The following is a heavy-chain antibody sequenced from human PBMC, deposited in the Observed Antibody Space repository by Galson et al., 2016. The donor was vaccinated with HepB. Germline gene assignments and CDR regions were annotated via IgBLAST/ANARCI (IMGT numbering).Heavy chain of an antibody. D-gene: IGHD6-6*01. CDR3: ARLSSSSYYLDF. CDR2: VYREGST. Sequence: SETLSLTCTVSGASISSTNWWTWVRQSPEKGLEWIGEVYREGSTNYNPSLKGRVSLLVDKSRNQFFLDLTSLTAADPAVYFCARLSSSSYYLDFWGQGILVTVSS. J-gene: IGHJ4*02. V-gene: IGHV4-4*02. CDR1: GASISSTNW.